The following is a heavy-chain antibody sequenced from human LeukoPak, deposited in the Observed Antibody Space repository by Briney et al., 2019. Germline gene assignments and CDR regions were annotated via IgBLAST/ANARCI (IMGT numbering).Heavy chain of an antibody. V-gene: IGHV4-59*13. Sequence: SETLSLTCTVSGYSISGFYWSWIRQPPGKGLEWIGYIYYSGSTNSNPSLKSRVTMSVDTSKNQFSLRLTSVTAADTAVYYCARLWFGEPSFDYWGQGTLVSVSS. CDR1: GYSISGFY. D-gene: IGHD3-10*01. J-gene: IGHJ4*02. CDR2: IYYSGST. CDR3: ARLWFGEPSFDY.